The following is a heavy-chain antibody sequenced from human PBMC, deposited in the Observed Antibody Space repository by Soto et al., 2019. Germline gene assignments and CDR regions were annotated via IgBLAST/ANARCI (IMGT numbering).Heavy chain of an antibody. CDR1: GFTFSSYG. CDR3: AKDLGASSIAAYFDF. CDR2: ISYDGSNK. J-gene: IGHJ4*02. V-gene: IGHV3-30*18. Sequence: PGGSLRLSCAASGFTFSSYGMHWVRQAPGKGLEWVAVISYDGSNKYYADSVKGRFTISRDYSKNTLYLQMNSLRAEDTAVYYCAKDLGASSIAAYFDFWGQGTLVTVSS. D-gene: IGHD6-6*01.